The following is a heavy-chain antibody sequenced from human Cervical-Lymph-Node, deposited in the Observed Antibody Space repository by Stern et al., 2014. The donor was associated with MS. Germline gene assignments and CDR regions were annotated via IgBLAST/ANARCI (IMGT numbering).Heavy chain of an antibody. Sequence: QVPLRESGPTLVKPTQTLTLTCTFSGFSLSTSGVGVGWIRQPPGKALEWLALIYWDDYKRYSPSLESRLTITKDTSKNLVFLTMTNMDPVDTATYYCAHLTTATALDYWGQGTLVTVSS. CDR3: AHLTTATALDY. J-gene: IGHJ4*02. V-gene: IGHV2-5*02. D-gene: IGHD1-1*01. CDR1: GFSLSTSGVG. CDR2: IYWDDYK.